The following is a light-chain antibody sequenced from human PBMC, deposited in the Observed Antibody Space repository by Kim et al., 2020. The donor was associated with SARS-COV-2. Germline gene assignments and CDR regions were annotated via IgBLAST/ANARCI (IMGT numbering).Light chain of an antibody. Sequence: PGKPDRVACGGNSIGSKSVHWYQQKSGQAPVLVMYHDSDRPSGIPERCAGSNSGNTATLTISRVEAGDEADYYCQVWDSSSDHRVVFGGGTKLTVL. CDR1: SIGSKS. J-gene: IGLJ2*01. CDR3: QVWDSSSDHRVV. CDR2: HDS. V-gene: IGLV3-21*04.